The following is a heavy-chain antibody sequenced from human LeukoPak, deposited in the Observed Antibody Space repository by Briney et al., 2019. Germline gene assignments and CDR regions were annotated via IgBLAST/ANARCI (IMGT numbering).Heavy chain of an antibody. D-gene: IGHD1-7*01. CDR1: GFTFSSYA. CDR3: AKDGPLNWNYVSFDY. Sequence: GGSLRLSCAASGFTFSSYAMSWVRQAPGEGLGWVSAISGSVGSTNYADSVKGRFTISRDNSKNTLYLQMNSLRAEDTAVYYCAKDGPLNWNYVSFDYWGQGTLVTVSS. J-gene: IGHJ4*02. CDR2: ISGSVGST. V-gene: IGHV3-23*01.